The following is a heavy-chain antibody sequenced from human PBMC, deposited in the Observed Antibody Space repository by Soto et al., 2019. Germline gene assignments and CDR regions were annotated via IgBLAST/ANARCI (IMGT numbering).Heavy chain of an antibody. CDR1: GGSISSYY. D-gene: IGHD3-22*01. J-gene: IGHJ4*02. CDR3: AREKTAEYYDSSGYYTSYYFDY. V-gene: IGHV4-59*01. Sequence: SETLSLTCTVSGGSISSYYWSWIRQPPGKGLEWIGYIYYSGSTNYNPSLKSRVTISVDTSKNQFSLKLSSVTAADTAVYYCAREKTAEYYDSSGYYTSYYFDYWGQGTLVTVSS. CDR2: IYYSGST.